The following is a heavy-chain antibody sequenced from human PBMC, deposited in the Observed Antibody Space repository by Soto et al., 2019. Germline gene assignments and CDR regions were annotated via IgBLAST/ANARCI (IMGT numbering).Heavy chain of an antibody. J-gene: IGHJ4*02. CDR2: ISLSGSTI. D-gene: IGHD1-26*01. Sequence: GSLRLSCAASGFAFSNYEMNWVRQAPGKGLEWVSYISLSGSTIYYADSVKGRFTISRDDAKDSLYLEMDSLRADDTAVYYCARESFSASPNFFDYWGQGTLVTVSS. V-gene: IGHV3-48*03. CDR1: GFAFSNYE. CDR3: ARESFSASPNFFDY.